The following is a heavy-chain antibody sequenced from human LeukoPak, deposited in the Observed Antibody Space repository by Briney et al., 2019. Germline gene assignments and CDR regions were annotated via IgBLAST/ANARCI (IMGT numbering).Heavy chain of an antibody. V-gene: IGHV1-8*02. Sequence: GASVKVSCKASGGTFSSYAISWVRQATGQGLEWMGWMNPNSGNTGYAQKFQGRVTMTRNTSISTAYMELSSLRSEDTAVYYCATAPRLWPTGVYYYYGMDVWGQGTTVTVSS. D-gene: IGHD4-23*01. CDR3: ATAPRLWPTGVYYYYGMDV. CDR1: GGTFSSYA. CDR2: MNPNSGNT. J-gene: IGHJ6*02.